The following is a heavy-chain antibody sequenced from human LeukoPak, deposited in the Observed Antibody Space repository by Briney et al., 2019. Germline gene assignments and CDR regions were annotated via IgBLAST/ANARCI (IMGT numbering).Heavy chain of an antibody. Sequence: GGSLRLSCAASGFTFSSYTMNWVRQAPGKGLEWVAVISYDGSNKYYADSVKGRFTISRDNSKNTLYLQMNSLRAEDTAVYYCAREGGSSFHFDYWGQGTLVTVSS. CDR3: AREGGSSFHFDY. J-gene: IGHJ4*02. D-gene: IGHD3-16*01. CDR1: GFTFSSYT. V-gene: IGHV3-30-3*01. CDR2: ISYDGSNK.